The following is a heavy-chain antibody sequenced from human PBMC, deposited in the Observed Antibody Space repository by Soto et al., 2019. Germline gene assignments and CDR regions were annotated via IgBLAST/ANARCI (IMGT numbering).Heavy chain of an antibody. CDR2: IFYSGGT. V-gene: IGHV4-59*01. CDR1: SDSISGCY. D-gene: IGHD3-10*01. Sequence: PSETLSLTCTVASDSISGCYWSWIRQPPGKGLEWIGYIFYSGGTNYNPSLKSRVTMSVDTSQNQFSLKMNSVTAADTAVYYCARSRWGDGSGNFQYFDYRCPGALLTVSS. J-gene: IGHJ4*02. CDR3: ARSRWGDGSGNFQYFDY.